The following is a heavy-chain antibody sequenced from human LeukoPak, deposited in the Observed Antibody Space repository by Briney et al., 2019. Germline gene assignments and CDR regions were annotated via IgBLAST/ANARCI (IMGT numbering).Heavy chain of an antibody. CDR2: INPNSGGT. CDR3: ANFPGYSSSWYFDY. J-gene: IGHJ4*02. V-gene: IGHV1-2*02. D-gene: IGHD6-13*01. Sequence: ASVKVSCKAPGYTFTGYYMHWVRQAPGQGLEWMGWINPNSGGTNYAQKFQGRVTMTRDTSISTAYMELSRLRSDDTAVYYCANFPGYSSSWYFDYWGQGTLVTVSS. CDR1: GYTFTGYY.